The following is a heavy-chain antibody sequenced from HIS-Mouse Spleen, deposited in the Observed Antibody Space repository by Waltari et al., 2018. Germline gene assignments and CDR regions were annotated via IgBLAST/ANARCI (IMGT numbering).Heavy chain of an antibody. J-gene: IGHJ4*02. CDR2: INHSGST. V-gene: IGHV4-34*01. Sequence: QVQLQQWGAGLLKPSETLSLTCAAYGGSFSGYYWSWIRQPPGKGLEWIGEINHSGSTNYNPSLKSRVTISVDTSKNQFSLKLSSVTAADTAVYYCARGLGIAAAGTPYFDYWGQGTLVTVSS. CDR1: GGSFSGYY. D-gene: IGHD6-13*01. CDR3: ARGLGIAAAGTPYFDY.